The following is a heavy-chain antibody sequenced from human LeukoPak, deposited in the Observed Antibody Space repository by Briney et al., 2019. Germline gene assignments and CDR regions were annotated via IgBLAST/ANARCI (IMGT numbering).Heavy chain of an antibody. J-gene: IGHJ6*02. CDR2: SYYSGST. CDR3: ARAGSSTSSTASV. Sequence: PSETLSLTCTVSGVSISSGGYYWSWIRQHLGKGLEWIGYSYYSGSTYYNPSLKSRVTISVDTSKNQFSLKLSPVTAANTAVYYCARAGSSTSSTASVWGQGTTVTVSS. V-gene: IGHV4-31*03. CDR1: GVSISSGGYY. D-gene: IGHD2-2*01.